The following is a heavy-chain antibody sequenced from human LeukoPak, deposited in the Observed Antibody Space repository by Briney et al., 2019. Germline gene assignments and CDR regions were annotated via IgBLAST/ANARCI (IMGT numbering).Heavy chain of an antibody. D-gene: IGHD3-10*01. CDR1: GFTFSSYA. CDR3: ATEGGSGSYYGDDAFDM. Sequence: GGSLRLSCAASGFTFSSYAMHWVRQAPGKGLEWVGRVKSKADDGTTDYAAPVQGRFTISRDDSKNTLSLQMNSLKTEDTAVYYCATEGGSGSYYGDDAFDMWGQGTMVTVSS. V-gene: IGHV3-15*01. CDR2: VKSKADDGTT. J-gene: IGHJ3*02.